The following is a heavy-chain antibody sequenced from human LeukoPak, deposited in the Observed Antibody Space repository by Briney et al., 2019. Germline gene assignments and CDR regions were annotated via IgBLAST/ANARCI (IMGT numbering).Heavy chain of an antibody. Sequence: ASVKVPCKASGYTFTSYGISWVRQAPGQGLEWMGRISAYNGNTNYAQKLQGRVTMTTDTFTSTAYMELRSLRSDDTAVYYCARGYYESSGYWYLDYWGQGTLVTVSS. V-gene: IGHV1-18*01. J-gene: IGHJ4*02. CDR3: ARGYYESSGYWYLDY. D-gene: IGHD3-22*01. CDR1: GYTFTSYG. CDR2: ISAYNGNT.